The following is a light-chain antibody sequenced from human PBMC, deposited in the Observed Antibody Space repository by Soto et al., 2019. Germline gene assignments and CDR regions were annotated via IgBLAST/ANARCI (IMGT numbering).Light chain of an antibody. Sequence: DIHMTQSPSSLSASVGGRVTITCRASQSIIVYLNWYQHKPGKAPNLLIYTASSLQSGVPSRFSGSGSGTDFTLTISSLQPEDFATYYCQQSYIIPQTFGQGTKLEIK. CDR3: QQSYIIPQT. V-gene: IGKV1-39*01. CDR1: QSIIVY. CDR2: TAS. J-gene: IGKJ2*01.